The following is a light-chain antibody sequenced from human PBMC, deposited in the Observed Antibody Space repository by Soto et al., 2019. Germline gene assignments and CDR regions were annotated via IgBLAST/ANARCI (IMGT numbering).Light chain of an antibody. CDR2: GNS. CDR3: QSYDSSRSVV. Sequence: QSVLTQPPSVSGAPGQRVTISCTGSSSNIGAGYDVHWYQQLPGTAPKLLIYGNSNRPSGVPDRFSGSKAGTSASLAITGLQAEDEADDYCQSYDSSRSVVFGGGTKRTVL. V-gene: IGLV1-40*01. CDR1: SSNIGAGYD. J-gene: IGLJ2*01.